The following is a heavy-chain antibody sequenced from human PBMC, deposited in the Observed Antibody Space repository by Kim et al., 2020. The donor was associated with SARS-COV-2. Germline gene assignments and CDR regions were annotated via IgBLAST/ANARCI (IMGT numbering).Heavy chain of an antibody. V-gene: IGHV3-21*01. CDR2: ISYTSGHI. D-gene: IGHD2-2*02. J-gene: IGHJ6*02. Sequence: GGSLRLSCVGSGFSFSYFDMDWVRQAPGKGLEWVSSISYTSGHIYYSDSARGRFTVSRDNAKNSLYLQMYNLRAEDTGVYYCARTIPPLRANDMDVWGQG. CDR3: ARTIPPLRANDMDV. CDR1: GFSFSYFD.